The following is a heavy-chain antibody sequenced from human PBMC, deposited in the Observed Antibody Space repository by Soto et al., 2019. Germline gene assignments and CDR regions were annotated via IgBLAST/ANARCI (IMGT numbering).Heavy chain of an antibody. CDR3: AHSRNLITEDAQVGDFDY. CDR2: IYWDDDE. V-gene: IGHV2-5*02. J-gene: IGHJ4*02. Sequence: QITLKESGPTLVKPTQTLTLTCSFSGFSLTTDGVGVGCVRQPPGEALHWLARIYWDDDERHSPSLKTRLTITKDPSKNQVVIIMTNMAPVDTATYYCAHSRNLITEDAQVGDFDYWGQGTLVTVSS. D-gene: IGHD3-10*01. CDR1: GFSLTTDGVG.